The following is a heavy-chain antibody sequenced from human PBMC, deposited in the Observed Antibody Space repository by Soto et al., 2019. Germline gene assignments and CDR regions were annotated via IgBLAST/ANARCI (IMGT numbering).Heavy chain of an antibody. J-gene: IGHJ4*02. V-gene: IGHV4-34*01. CDR1: GGSFSGYY. CDR3: ARGARGSSGWYDY. Sequence: QVQLQQWGAGLLKPSETLSLTCAVYGGSFSGYYWSWIRQPPGKGLEWIGEINHSGSTNYNPSLKSRVTISVDTSKNQFSLKLSSVTAADTAVYYCARGARGSSGWYDYWGQGTLVTVSS. D-gene: IGHD6-19*01. CDR2: INHSGST.